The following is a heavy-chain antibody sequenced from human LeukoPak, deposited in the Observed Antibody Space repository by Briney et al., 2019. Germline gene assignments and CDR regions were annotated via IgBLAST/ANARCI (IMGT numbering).Heavy chain of an antibody. J-gene: IGHJ4*02. Sequence: SGTLSLTCAVSGDSLRSSNWWSWVRQPPGKGLEWIGEIYHSGTTNYNPSLKSRVTISMDTSKNQFSLNLRSVTAADTAVYYCANKVYCRTTSCYHAGFWGQGTLVTVSS. CDR1: GDSLRSSNW. CDR2: IYHSGTT. CDR3: ANKVYCRTTSCYHAGF. D-gene: IGHD2-2*01. V-gene: IGHV4-4*02.